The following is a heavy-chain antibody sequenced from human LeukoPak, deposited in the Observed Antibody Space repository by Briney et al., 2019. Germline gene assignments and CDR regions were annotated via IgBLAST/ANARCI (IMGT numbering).Heavy chain of an antibody. D-gene: IGHD2-21*02. J-gene: IGHJ4*02. CDR1: GFTFSSYA. CDR2: ISGSGGST. Sequence: GGSLRLSCAASGFTFSSYAMSWVRQAPGKGLEWVSAISGSGGSTYYADSVKGRFTISRDNAKNSLYLQMNSLRAEDTAVYYCARVSKGVVVTAYYFDYWGQGTLVTVSS. CDR3: ARVSKGVVVTAYYFDY. V-gene: IGHV3-23*01.